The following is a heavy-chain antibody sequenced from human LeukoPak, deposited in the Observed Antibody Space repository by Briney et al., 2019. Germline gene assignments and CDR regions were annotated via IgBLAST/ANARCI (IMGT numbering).Heavy chain of an antibody. J-gene: IGHJ4*02. CDR2: INPNSGGT. CDR1: GYTFTGYY. V-gene: IGHV1-2*02. Sequence: EASVKVSCKASGYTFTGYYMHWVRQAPGQGLEWMGWINPNSGGTNYAQKFQGRVTMTRDTSISTAYMELSRLRSDDTAVYYCAREPSVVMRSYSSSWYNLDYWGQGTLVTVSS. CDR3: AREPSVVMRSYSSSWYNLDY. D-gene: IGHD6-13*01.